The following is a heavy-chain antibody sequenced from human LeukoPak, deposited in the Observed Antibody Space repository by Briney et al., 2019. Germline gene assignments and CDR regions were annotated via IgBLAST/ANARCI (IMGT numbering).Heavy chain of an antibody. CDR1: GFTFPAYA. D-gene: IGHD2-15*01. V-gene: IGHV3-23*01. J-gene: IGHJ6*03. Sequence: GGSLRLSCAASGFTFPAYAMTWVRQAPGKGLEWVSGISHSGGSSYYAVSVKGRFTISRDNSKNTLYLQMNSLRAEDTAVYYCAKAAWTAATYYYYYMDVWGKGTTVTVSS. CDR2: ISHSGGSS. CDR3: AKAAWTAATYYYYYMDV.